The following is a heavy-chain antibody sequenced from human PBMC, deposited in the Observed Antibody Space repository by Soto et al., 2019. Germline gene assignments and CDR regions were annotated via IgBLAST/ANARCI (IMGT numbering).Heavy chain of an antibody. CDR2: IYYSGST. Sequence: SEPMSLTCTVSGGSISSGGYYWSWIRQHPGKGLEWIGYIYYSGSTYYNPSLKSRVTISVDTSKNQFSLKLSSVTAADTAVYYCARDRRIGEGKDMMTVGGVISPLYVMDSRGQRSMVTV. CDR1: GGSISSGGYY. V-gene: IGHV4-31*03. J-gene: IGHJ6*01. D-gene: IGHD3-16*01. CDR3: ARDRRIGEGKDMMTVGGVISPLYVMDS.